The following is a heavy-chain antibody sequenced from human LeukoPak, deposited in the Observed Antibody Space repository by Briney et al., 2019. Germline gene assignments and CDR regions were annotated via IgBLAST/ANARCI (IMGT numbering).Heavy chain of an antibody. CDR3: ASAGAAAGQGFQH. V-gene: IGHV4-59*01. CDR1: GGSISSYY. Sequence: SETLSLTCTVSGGSISSYYWSWIRQPPGKGLEWIGYIYYSGSTNYNPSLKSRVTISVDTSKNQFSLKLSSVTAADTAVYYCASAGAAAGQGFQHWGQGTLVTVSS. CDR2: IYYSGST. D-gene: IGHD6-13*01. J-gene: IGHJ1*01.